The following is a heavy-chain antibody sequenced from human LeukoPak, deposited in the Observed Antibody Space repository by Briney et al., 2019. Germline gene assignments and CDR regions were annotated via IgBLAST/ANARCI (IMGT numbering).Heavy chain of an antibody. CDR1: AGSISSYY. D-gene: IGHD2-15*01. V-gene: IGHV4-59*01. Sequence: SETLSLTCTVSAGSISSYYWSWIRQPPGKGLERIGYIYYSGSTNYNPSLKSRVSISVDTSKNQFALKLSSVTAADTAVYYCARGVHSLDYWGRGTLVTVSS. J-gene: IGHJ4*02. CDR2: IYYSGST. CDR3: ARGVHSLDY.